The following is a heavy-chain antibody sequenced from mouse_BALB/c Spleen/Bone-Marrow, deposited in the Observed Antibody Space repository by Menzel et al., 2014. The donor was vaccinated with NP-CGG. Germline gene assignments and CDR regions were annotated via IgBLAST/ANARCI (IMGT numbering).Heavy chain of an antibody. CDR2: IDPANGNT. CDR3: ARSEGEGTPAF. J-gene: IGHJ3*01. D-gene: IGHD3-3*01. V-gene: IGHV14-3*02. CDR1: GFNIKDTY. Sequence: VQLKESGAELVKPGASVKLSCTASGFNIKDTYMHWVQQRPEQGLEWIGRIDPANGNTKYDPKFQGKATITADTSSNTAYLQLSSLTSEDTAVYSCARSEGEGTPAFWDQGTLVTVSA.